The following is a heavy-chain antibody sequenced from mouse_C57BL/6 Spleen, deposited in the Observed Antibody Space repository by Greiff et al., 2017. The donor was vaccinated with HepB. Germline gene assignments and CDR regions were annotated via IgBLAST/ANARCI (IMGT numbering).Heavy chain of an antibody. CDR1: GYTFTDYY. Sequence: VQLQQSGPELVKPGASVKISCKASGYTFTDYYMNWVKQSHGKSLEWIGDINPNNGGTSYNQKFKGKATLTVDKSSSTAYMELRSLTSEDSAVYYCARSYYYGSSYGAMDYWGQGTSVTVSS. CDR3: ARSYYYGSSYGAMDY. J-gene: IGHJ4*01. V-gene: IGHV1-26*01. D-gene: IGHD1-1*01. CDR2: INPNNGGT.